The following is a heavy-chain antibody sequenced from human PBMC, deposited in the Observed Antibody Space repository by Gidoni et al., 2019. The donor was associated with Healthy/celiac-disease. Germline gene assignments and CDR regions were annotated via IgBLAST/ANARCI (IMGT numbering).Heavy chain of an antibody. CDR1: GYTLTELS. CDR2: FDPEDGET. V-gene: IGHV1-24*01. D-gene: IGHD6-19*01. Sequence: QVQPVQPGAAVKKPVPSVKVSCKVSGYTLTELSMHWVRQAPGKGLEWMGGFDPEDGETIYAQKFQGRVTMTEDTSTDTAYMELSSLRSEDTAVYYCATDVALQQWPPTTWGQGTLVTVSS. J-gene: IGHJ5*02. CDR3: ATDVALQQWPPTT.